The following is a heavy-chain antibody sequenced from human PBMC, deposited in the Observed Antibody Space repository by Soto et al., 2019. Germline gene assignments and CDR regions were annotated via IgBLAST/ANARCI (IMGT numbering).Heavy chain of an antibody. V-gene: IGHV4-59*01. CDR1: GGSISSYY. J-gene: IGHJ5*02. CDR3: ARDKAPGTSNWFDP. CDR2: IYYSGST. Sequence: SETLSLTCTASGGSISSYYWSWIRQPPGKGLEWIGYIYYSGSTNYNPSLKSRVTISVDTSKNQFSLKLSSVTAADTAVYYCARDKAPGTSNWFDPWGQGTLVTVSS.